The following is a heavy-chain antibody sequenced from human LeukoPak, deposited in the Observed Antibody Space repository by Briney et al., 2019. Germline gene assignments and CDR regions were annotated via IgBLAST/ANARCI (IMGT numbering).Heavy chain of an antibody. CDR3: AKSGGYGLIDY. D-gene: IGHD1-26*01. CDR2: IYYSGST. Sequence: SETLSLTCNVSGDSISSDYWSWIRQPPGKGLEWIGSIYYSGSTYYNPSLKSRVTISVDTSKNQFSLKLNSVTAADTAMYYCAKSGGYGLIDYWGQGTLVTVSS. J-gene: IGHJ4*02. V-gene: IGHV4-59*04. CDR1: GDSISSDY.